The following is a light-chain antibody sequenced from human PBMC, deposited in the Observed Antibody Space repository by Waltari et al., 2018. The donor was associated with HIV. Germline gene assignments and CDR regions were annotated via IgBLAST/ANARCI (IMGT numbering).Light chain of an antibody. J-gene: IGLJ2*01. CDR2: KDT. V-gene: IGLV3-25*03. CDR1: ALTKPS. CDR3: HSADTTVL. Sequence: SHELTQPPSVAVSPGQTARIPCSGDALTKPSPHWYQQKPGQAPVMVMYKDTERPSGIPERFSGSSSGTTVTLTISGVQAEDEADYYCHSADTTVLFGGGTKLTVL.